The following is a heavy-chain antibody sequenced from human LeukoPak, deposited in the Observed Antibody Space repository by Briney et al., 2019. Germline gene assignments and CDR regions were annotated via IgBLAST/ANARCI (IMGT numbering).Heavy chain of an antibody. CDR1: GYTFTGYY. CDR2: INPDSGGT. D-gene: IGHD6-13*01. J-gene: IGHJ4*02. Sequence: ASVKVSCKASGYTFTGYYIHWVRQAPGQGLEWMGWINPDSGGTNYAQKFQDRVTMTGDTSISTAYMELSRLRSDDTAVYYCARDRGSSWYVDYWGQGTLVTVSS. V-gene: IGHV1-2*02. CDR3: ARDRGSSWYVDY.